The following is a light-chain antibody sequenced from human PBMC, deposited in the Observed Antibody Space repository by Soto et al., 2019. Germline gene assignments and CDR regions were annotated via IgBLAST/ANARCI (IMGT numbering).Light chain of an antibody. CDR2: DTD. CDR1: TSNIGNNY. CDR3: AAWDSGLSAVV. Sequence: QSVLTQPPSVSAAPGQKVAISCSGSTSNIGNNYVSWYQQLPEKAPKLLIYDTDTRPSGIPDRFSGSKSGTSATLGITGLQTGDEAEYYCAAWDSGLSAVVFGGGTKVTVL. J-gene: IGLJ3*02. V-gene: IGLV1-51*01.